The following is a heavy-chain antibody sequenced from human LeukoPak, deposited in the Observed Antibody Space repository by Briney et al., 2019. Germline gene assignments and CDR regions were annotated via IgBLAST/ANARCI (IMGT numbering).Heavy chain of an antibody. Sequence: ASVKVSCKVSGYTLTELSMHWVRPAPGKGLAWMGGFYPEDGESIYAQKFQGRVTMTEDTSTDTAYMELSSLRSEDTAVYYCATERWELLRAFDYWGQGTLVTVSS. J-gene: IGHJ4*02. CDR3: ATERWELLRAFDY. V-gene: IGHV1-24*01. CDR1: GYTLTELS. CDR2: FYPEDGES. D-gene: IGHD1-26*01.